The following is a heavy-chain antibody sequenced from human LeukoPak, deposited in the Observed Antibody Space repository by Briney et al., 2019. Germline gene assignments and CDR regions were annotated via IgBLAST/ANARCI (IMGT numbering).Heavy chain of an antibody. CDR1: GGTISSYY. V-gene: IGHV4-59*08. CDR3: ARWYSSGWAFDY. CDR2: IHYSGST. J-gene: IGHJ4*02. Sequence: SETLSLTCTVSGGTISSYYWNWIRQPPGRGLEWIGYIHYSGSTKYNPSLKSRVTISVDTSKDQFSLKLSSVTAADTAVYYCARWYSSGWAFDYWGQGTLVTVSS. D-gene: IGHD6-19*01.